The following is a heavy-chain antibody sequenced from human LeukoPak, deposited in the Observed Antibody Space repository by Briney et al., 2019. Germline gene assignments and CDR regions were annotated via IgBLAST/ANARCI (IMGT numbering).Heavy chain of an antibody. V-gene: IGHV3-74*01. Sequence: PGGSLRLSCAISGFTLRNYWMHWVRQAPGKGLVWVSDISNDGSITNYADSVKGRFTISRDTAKNTLYLQMNSLRAEDTAVYYCGRGGVVAAVDYWGQGTLVTVSS. D-gene: IGHD2-15*01. J-gene: IGHJ4*02. CDR2: ISNDGSIT. CDR3: GRGGVVAAVDY. CDR1: GFTLRNYW.